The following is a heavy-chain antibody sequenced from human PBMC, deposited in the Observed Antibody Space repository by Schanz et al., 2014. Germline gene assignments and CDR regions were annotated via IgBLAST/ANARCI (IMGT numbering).Heavy chain of an antibody. CDR3: ARAGYCTSVSCSLFVSDY. CDR2: FDAHDGRA. J-gene: IGHJ4*02. Sequence: EVQLVESGGGLVQPGGSLRLSCEASGFSFGNYGMSWVRQAPGKGLEWVSGFDAHDGRAYYADSAKGRFTISRDNSKSTLYVEMNSLRAEDTAVYYCARAGYCTSVSCSLFVSDYWGQGTLVTVSS. V-gene: IGHV3-23*04. CDR1: GFSFGNYG. D-gene: IGHD2-2*03.